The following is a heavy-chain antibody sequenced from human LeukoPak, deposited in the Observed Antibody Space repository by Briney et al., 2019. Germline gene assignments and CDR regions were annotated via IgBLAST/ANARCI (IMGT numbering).Heavy chain of an antibody. V-gene: IGHV3-49*04. D-gene: IGHD3-16*01. CDR2: IRSKAYGGTP. Sequence: GRSLRLSCTASGFTFGDHPMSWVRQAPGKGLEWITFIRSKAYGGTPEYAAPVRGRFTISRDDSKNIAYLQMNSLKTEDTAMYYCTRSTYSSTYYVVFDYWGQGTLVTVSS. CDR1: GFTFGDHP. J-gene: IGHJ4*02. CDR3: TRSTYSSTYYVVFDY.